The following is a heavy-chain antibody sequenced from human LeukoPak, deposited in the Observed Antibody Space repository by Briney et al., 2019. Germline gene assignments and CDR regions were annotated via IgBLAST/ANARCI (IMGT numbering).Heavy chain of an antibody. CDR3: ATGGVPDRGRFDY. CDR2: IHYSSTCI. D-gene: IGHD3-10*01. Sequence: TGGSLRLSCAASGFAFGSYSMNWVRQAPGKGLEWVSTIHYSSTCIFYADSVKGRFTISRDNAKNSLYLQMHSLRAEDTALYYCATGGVPDRGRFDYWGQGTLVTVSS. V-gene: IGHV3-21*01. J-gene: IGHJ4*02. CDR1: GFAFGSYS.